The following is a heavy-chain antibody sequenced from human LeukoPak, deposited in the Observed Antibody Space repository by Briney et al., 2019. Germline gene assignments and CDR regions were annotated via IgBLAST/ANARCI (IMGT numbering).Heavy chain of an antibody. CDR3: AKLGISDGIDY. D-gene: IGHD3-16*01. V-gene: IGHV3-23*01. CDR2: ITGSGGST. J-gene: IGHJ4*02. Sequence: GGSLRLSCTASGFTFSSHAMTWVRQAPGKGLEWGSSITGSGGSTFYAASVKGRFTISRDNSKNTLYLQMNNLRAEDTAVYYCAKLGISDGIDYWGQGTLVAVSS. CDR1: GFTFSSHA.